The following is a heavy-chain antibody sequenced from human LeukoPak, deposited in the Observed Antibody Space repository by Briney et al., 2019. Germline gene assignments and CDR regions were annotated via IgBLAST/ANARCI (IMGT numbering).Heavy chain of an antibody. V-gene: IGHV4-30-4*01. D-gene: IGHD6-6*01. CDR2: IYYSGST. CDR1: GGSISSGDYY. J-gene: IGHJ4*02. Sequence: SETLSLTCTVSGGSISSGDYYWSWIRQPPGKGLEWIGYIYYSGSTYYNPSLKSRITISVDTSKNQFSLKLSSVTAADTAVYYCATRGHSSSSIFDYWGQGTLVTVSS. CDR3: ATRGHSSSSIFDY.